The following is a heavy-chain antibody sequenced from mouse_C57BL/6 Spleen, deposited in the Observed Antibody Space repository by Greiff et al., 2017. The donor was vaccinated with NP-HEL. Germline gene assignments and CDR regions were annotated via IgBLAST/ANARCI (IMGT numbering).Heavy chain of an antibody. CDR3: ARCQLYAMDY. Sequence: QVQLQQSGAELVRPGTSVKMSCKASGYTFTNYWIGWAKQRPGHGLEWIGDIYPGGGYTNYNEKFKGKATLTADKSSSTAYMQFSSLTSEDSAIYYCARCQLYAMDYWGQGTSVTVSS. J-gene: IGHJ4*01. CDR1: GYTFTNYW. CDR2: IYPGGGYT. V-gene: IGHV1-63*01.